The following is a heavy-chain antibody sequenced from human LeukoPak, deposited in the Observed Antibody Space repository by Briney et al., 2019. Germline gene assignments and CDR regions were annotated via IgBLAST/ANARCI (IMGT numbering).Heavy chain of an antibody. CDR1: GGSISSDSYY. V-gene: IGHV4-61*02. CDR2: IYTSGST. D-gene: IGHD3-22*01. J-gene: IGHJ3*02. CDR3: ARDLGYYYDSSGYYYGAFDI. Sequence: KASQTLSLTCTVSGGSISSDSYYWSWIRQPAGKGLEWIGRIYTSGSTNYNPSLKSRVTISVDTSKNQFSLKLSSVTAADTAVYYCARDLGYYYDSSGYYYGAFDIWGQGTMVTVSS.